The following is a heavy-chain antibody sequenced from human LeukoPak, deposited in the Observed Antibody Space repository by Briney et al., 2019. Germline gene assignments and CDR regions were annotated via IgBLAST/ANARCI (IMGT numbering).Heavy chain of an antibody. J-gene: IGHJ4*02. Sequence: PGGSLRLSCAASRFTFSSYATSWVRQAPGKGLEWVSAISGSGGSTYYADSVKGRFTISRDNSKNTLYLQMNSLRAEDTAVYYCAKGRISSRGYFDYWGQGTLVTVSS. CDR2: ISGSGGST. CDR3: AKGRISSRGYFDY. D-gene: IGHD6-13*01. CDR1: RFTFSSYA. V-gene: IGHV3-23*01.